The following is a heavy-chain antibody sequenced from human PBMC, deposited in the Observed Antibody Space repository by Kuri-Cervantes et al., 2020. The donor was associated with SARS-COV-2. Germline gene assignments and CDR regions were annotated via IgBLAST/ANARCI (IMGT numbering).Heavy chain of an antibody. Sequence: GESLKISCAASGFTLSSYAMSWVRQAPGKGLEWVSAISGSGGSTYYADSVKGRFTISRDNSKNTLYLQMNSLRAEDTAVYYCAKRYSSSWTGPSPFDYWGQGTLVTSPQ. V-gene: IGHV3-23*01. CDR3: AKRYSSSWTGPSPFDY. CDR1: GFTLSSYA. J-gene: IGHJ4*02. CDR2: ISGSGGST. D-gene: IGHD6-13*01.